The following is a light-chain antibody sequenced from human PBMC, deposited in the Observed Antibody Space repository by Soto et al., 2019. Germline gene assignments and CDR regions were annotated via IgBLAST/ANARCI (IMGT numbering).Light chain of an antibody. Sequence: QSVLTQPASVSGSPGQSITISCTGTSSDVGGYNYVSWYQQQSGKAPKPMIREVSNRPSGVSNRFSGSKSGNTASLTISGLQAEDEADYYCSSYTSSRAYVFGIGTKVTVL. CDR1: SSDVGGYNY. CDR3: SSYTSSRAYV. V-gene: IGLV2-14*01. CDR2: EVS. J-gene: IGLJ1*01.